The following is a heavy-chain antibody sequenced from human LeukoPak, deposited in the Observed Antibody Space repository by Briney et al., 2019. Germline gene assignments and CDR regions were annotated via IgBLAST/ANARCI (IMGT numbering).Heavy chain of an antibody. Sequence: GGSLRLSCAASGFTVSSNYMSWVRQAPGKGLEWVSAISGSGGSTYYADSVKGRFTISRDNSKNTLYLQMNSLRAEDTAVYYCAKDPSRGATNWFDPWGQGTLVTVSS. V-gene: IGHV3-23*01. CDR1: GFTVSSNY. CDR2: ISGSGGST. CDR3: AKDPSRGATNWFDP. J-gene: IGHJ5*02. D-gene: IGHD1-26*01.